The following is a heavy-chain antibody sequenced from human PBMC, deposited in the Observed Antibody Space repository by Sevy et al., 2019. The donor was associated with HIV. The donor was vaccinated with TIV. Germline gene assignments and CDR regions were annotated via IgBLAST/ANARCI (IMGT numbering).Heavy chain of an antibody. Sequence: ASVKVSCKASGYTFTSYVMHWVRQAPGQRLQWMGWINTGNGDTKYSEKLQGRVTITRDTSASTAYMELSSLRSEDTALYYCARDRGGSGDFDYWGQGTLVTVSS. CDR1: GYTFTSYV. J-gene: IGHJ4*02. CDR3: ARDRGGSGDFDY. V-gene: IGHV1-3*04. CDR2: INTGNGDT. D-gene: IGHD3-10*01.